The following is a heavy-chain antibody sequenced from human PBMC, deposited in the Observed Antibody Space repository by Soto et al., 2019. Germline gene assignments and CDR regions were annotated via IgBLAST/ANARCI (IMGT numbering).Heavy chain of an antibody. Sequence: SETLSLTCTVSVGSIHSGCYYLSWILHHPGKGLEWIGSIYYTGSTNYNPSLKSRVTVSLDTSKNQFSLNLISVTAADTAVYYCARGIPSRASWFEPWGPGTLVTLSS. CDR1: VGSIHSGCYY. CDR3: ARGIPSRASWFEP. V-gene: IGHV4-31*03. D-gene: IGHD2-2*02. CDR2: IYYTGST. J-gene: IGHJ5*02.